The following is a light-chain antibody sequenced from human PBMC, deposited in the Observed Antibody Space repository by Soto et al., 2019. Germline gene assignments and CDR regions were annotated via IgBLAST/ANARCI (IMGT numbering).Light chain of an antibody. CDR1: SSDVGYYDY. V-gene: IGLV2-14*01. CDR2: EVS. J-gene: IGLJ2*01. CDR3: TSYTRSSQVV. Sequence: QYALTHPASVSGSPGQSITISCTGTSSDVGYYDYVSWYQQHPGKAPKLMNSEVSNRPSGISNRFSGSKSGNTSSLTNSGLQAEDEADYYCTSYTRSSQVVFGGGTKLTVL.